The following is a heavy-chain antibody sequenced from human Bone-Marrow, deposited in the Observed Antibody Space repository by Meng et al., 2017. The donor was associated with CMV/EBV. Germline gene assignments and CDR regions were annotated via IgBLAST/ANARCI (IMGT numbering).Heavy chain of an antibody. CDR1: GYTFTGYY. CDR2: INPSARST. CDR3: ARDSPYCSGPSCSRHSPDYYGMDV. Sequence: ASVKVSCKASGYTFTGYYMHWVRQAPGQGLEWMGIINPSARSTRYAQKFQGRVTMTGDTPTSTVYLELNSLRSQDTAVYYCARDSPYCSGPSCSRHSPDYYGMDVWGQGTTVTVSS. V-gene: IGHV1-46*01. D-gene: IGHD2-2*01. J-gene: IGHJ6*02.